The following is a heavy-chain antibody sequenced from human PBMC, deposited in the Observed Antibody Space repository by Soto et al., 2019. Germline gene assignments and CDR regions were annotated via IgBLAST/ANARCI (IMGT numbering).Heavy chain of an antibody. CDR1: GFTFSSYG. V-gene: IGHV3-30*18. J-gene: IGHJ4*02. CDR3: AKARSSYSSSSNFFDY. Sequence: PGGSLRLSCAASGFTFSSYGMHWVRQAPGKGLEWVAVISYDGSNKYYADSVKGRFTISRDNSKNTLYLQMNSLRAEDTAVYYCAKARSSYSSSSNFFDYWGQGTLVTVSS. CDR2: ISYDGSNK. D-gene: IGHD6-6*01.